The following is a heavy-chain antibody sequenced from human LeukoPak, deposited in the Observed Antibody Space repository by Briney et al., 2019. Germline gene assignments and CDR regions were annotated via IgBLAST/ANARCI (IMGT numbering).Heavy chain of an antibody. CDR2: IYHSGST. V-gene: IGHV4-38-2*02. J-gene: IGHJ4*02. CDR3: ARASRYCSRTSCYADY. CDR1: GYSISSGYY. D-gene: IGHD2-2*01. Sequence: SETLSLTCTVSGYSISSGYYWGWIRQPPGKGLDWIGSIYHSGSTYYNPSLKSRVTISVDTSKNQFSLKLSSVTAADTAVYYCARASRYCSRTSCYADYWGQGTLVTVSS.